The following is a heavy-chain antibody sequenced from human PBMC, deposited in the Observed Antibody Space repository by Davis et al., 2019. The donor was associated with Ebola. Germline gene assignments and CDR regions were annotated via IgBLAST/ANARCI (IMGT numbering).Heavy chain of an antibody. V-gene: IGHV4-39*07. CDR2: IYYSGST. D-gene: IGHD2-2*01. Sequence: PSETLSLTCTVSGGSISSSSYYWGWIRQPPGKGLEWIGSIYYSGSTYYNPSLKSRVTISVDTSKNQFSLKLSSVTAADTAVYYCARVRDGYCSSTSCYRFGYYYYMDVWGKGTTVTVSS. CDR1: GGSISSSSYY. CDR3: ARVRDGYCSSTSCYRFGYYYYMDV. J-gene: IGHJ6*03.